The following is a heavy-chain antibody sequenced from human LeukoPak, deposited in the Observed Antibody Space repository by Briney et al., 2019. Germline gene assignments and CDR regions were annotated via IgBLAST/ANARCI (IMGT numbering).Heavy chain of an antibody. CDR3: ATLQNRYCSGGSCYSSAFDI. CDR2: ISSSSSYI. J-gene: IGHJ3*02. D-gene: IGHD2-15*01. CDR1: GFTFSDFG. Sequence: GGSLRLSCAASGFTFSDFGMHWVRQAPGEGLEWVSSISSSSSYIYYADSVKGRFTISRDNAKNSLYLQMNSLRAEDTAVYYCATLQNRYCSGGSCYSSAFDIWGQGTMVTVSS. V-gene: IGHV3-21*01.